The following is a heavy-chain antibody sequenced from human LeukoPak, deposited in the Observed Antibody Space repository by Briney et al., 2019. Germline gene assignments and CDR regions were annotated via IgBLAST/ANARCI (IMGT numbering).Heavy chain of an antibody. Sequence: SETLSLTCTVSGYSITSGYYWGWIRQPPGKGLEWIGNIYHSGSTYYNPSLKSRVTISVDTSKNHFSLKLSSVTAADTAVYYCARVFVHTIFGVVTQNWFDPWGQGTLVTVSS. D-gene: IGHD3-3*01. CDR3: ARVFVHTIFGVVTQNWFDP. CDR2: IYHSGST. V-gene: IGHV4-38-2*02. CDR1: GYSITSGYY. J-gene: IGHJ5*02.